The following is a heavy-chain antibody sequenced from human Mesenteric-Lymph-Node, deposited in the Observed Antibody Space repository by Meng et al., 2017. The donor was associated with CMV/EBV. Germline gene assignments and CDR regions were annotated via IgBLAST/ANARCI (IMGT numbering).Heavy chain of an antibody. CDR3: VWYPIATWYYYGMDV. CDR2: ISHDGSSK. CDR1: GLTFNRYG. D-gene: IGHD1-26*01. V-gene: IGHV3-30*03. Sequence: GGSLRLSCAASGLTFNRYGMYWVRHAPDRGLEYVAVISHDGSSKYYADSVRGRFTISRDDSKNTLYLQMNSLRAEATAVYYCVWYPIATWYYYGMDVWGQGTTVTVSS. J-gene: IGHJ6*02.